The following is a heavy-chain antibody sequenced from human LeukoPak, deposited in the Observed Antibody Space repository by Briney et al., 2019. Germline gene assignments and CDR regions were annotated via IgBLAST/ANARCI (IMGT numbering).Heavy chain of an antibody. J-gene: IGHJ4*02. Sequence: SETLSLTCAVYGGSFSGYYWSWIRQPPGKGLEWIGEINHSGSTNYNPSLKSRVTISVDTSKNQFSLKLSSVTAADTAVYYCARGHLISQAAISDFDYWGQGTLVTVSS. CDR1: GGSFSGYY. CDR2: INHSGST. V-gene: IGHV4-34*01. D-gene: IGHD2-2*01. CDR3: ARGHLISQAAISDFDY.